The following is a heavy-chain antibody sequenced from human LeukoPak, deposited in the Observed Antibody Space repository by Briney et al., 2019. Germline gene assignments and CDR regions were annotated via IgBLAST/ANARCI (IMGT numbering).Heavy chain of an antibody. J-gene: IGHJ1*01. Sequence: SETLSLTCAVSGGSISSGGYSWSWIRQPPGKGLEWIGYMYHSGTAYYNPSLNSRVTISVDRSKNQFSLKLSSVTAEDTAVYYCARDLGGNSREQYFQHWGQGTLVTVSS. D-gene: IGHD3-16*01. CDR1: GGSISSGGYS. CDR2: MYHSGTA. V-gene: IGHV4-30-2*01. CDR3: ARDLGGNSREQYFQH.